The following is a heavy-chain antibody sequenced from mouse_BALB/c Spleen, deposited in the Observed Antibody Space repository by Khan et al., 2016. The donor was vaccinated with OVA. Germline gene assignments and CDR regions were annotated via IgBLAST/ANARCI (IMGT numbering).Heavy chain of an antibody. J-gene: IGHJ4*01. CDR1: GYTFTNYG. D-gene: IGHD2-10*01. Sequence: QIQLVQSGPELKKPGETVKISCKASGYTFTNYGMNWVKQSPGKALKWMGWINTYTGEPTYADDFKGRFAFSLETSATTAYLQINNLKTEDTATYFCARPPYSSYTLAYWGQGTSVTVSA. CDR2: INTYTGEP. V-gene: IGHV9-3-1*01. CDR3: ARPPYSSYTLAY.